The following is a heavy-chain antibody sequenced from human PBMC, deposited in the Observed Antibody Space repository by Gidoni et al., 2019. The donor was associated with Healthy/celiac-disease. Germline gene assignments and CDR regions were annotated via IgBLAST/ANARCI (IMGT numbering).Heavy chain of an antibody. J-gene: IGHJ5*02. V-gene: IGHV1-69*01. D-gene: IGHD6-6*01. CDR3: ARYPARPVFWFDP. CDR2: IIPIFGTA. CDR1: VGPFSSYA. Sequence: QVQLVQSGAEVKKPGSSVKVSCKASVGPFSSYAISWVRQAPGQGLEWMGGIIPIFGTANYAQKCQGRVTITADESTSTAYMELSSLRSEDTAVYYCARYPARPVFWFDPWGQGTLVTVSS.